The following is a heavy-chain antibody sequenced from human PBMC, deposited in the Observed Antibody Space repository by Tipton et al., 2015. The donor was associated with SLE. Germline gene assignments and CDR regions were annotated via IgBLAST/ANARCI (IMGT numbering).Heavy chain of an antibody. CDR1: GYSFTSYW. D-gene: IGHD2-8*01. CDR3: ARQRSAMVYGGAFDI. J-gene: IGHJ3*02. Sequence: QLVQSGAEVKKPGESLKISCKGSGYSFTSYWIAWVRQMPGKGLEWMGIIYPGDSDTRYSPSFQGQVTISADKSISTAYLQWSSLKASDTAMYYCARQRSAMVYGGAFDIWGQGTMVTVSS. CDR2: IYPGDSDT. V-gene: IGHV5-51*01.